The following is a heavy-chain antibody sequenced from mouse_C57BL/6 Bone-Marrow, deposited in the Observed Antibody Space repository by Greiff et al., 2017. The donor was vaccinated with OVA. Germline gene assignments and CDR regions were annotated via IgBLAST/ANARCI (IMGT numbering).Heavy chain of an antibody. CDR3: TREVPLTTVVATRYFDV. V-gene: IGHV5-9-1*02. Sequence: EVQRVESGEGLVKPGGSLKLSCAASGFTFSSYAMSWVRQTPEKRLEWVAYISSGGDYIYYADTVKGRFTISRDNARNTLYLQMSSLKSEDTAMYYCTREVPLTTVVATRYFDVWGTGTTVTVSS. J-gene: IGHJ1*03. CDR2: ISSGGDYI. CDR1: GFTFSSYA. D-gene: IGHD1-1*01.